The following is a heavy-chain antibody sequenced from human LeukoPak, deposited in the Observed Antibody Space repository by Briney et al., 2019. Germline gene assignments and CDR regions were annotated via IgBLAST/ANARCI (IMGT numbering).Heavy chain of an antibody. CDR2: VYHTGST. V-gene: IGHV4-38-2*01. CDR1: GYSISSGYF. D-gene: IGHD3-9*01. J-gene: IGHJ5*02. CDR3: ASSRGHTISHNWFDP. Sequence: PSHTLSLTFAVSGYSISSGYFWVWIRQSPGKGLHWIGSVYHTGSTYYNPSLESPVTISVDTSTTQFSLNLHSVTAADTAVYFCASSRGHTISHNWFDPWGQGTLVTVFS.